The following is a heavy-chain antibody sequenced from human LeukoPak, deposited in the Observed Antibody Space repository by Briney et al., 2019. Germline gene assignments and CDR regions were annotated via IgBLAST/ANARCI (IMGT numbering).Heavy chain of an antibody. CDR3: ARGLHTGVQRDY. CDR2: MNPNSGNT. Sequence: ASVKVSCKASGYTFTSYDINWVRQATGQGLEWMGWMNPNSGNTGYAQKFQGRVTITRNTSIGTAYMELSSLRSEDTAVYYCARGLHTGVQRDYWGQGTLVTVSS. J-gene: IGHJ4*02. D-gene: IGHD3-10*01. CDR1: GYTFTSYD. V-gene: IGHV1-8*03.